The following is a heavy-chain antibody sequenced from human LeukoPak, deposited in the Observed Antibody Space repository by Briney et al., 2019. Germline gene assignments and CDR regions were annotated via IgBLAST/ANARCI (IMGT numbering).Heavy chain of an antibody. D-gene: IGHD3-10*01. CDR3: ASNAMVRGVNRHYYYYMDV. CDR2: INPNSGGT. Sequence: GASVKVSCKASGYTFTSYYMHWVRQAPGQGREWMGWINPNSGGTNYAQKFQGRVTMTRDTSISTAYMELSRLRSDDTAVYYCASNAMVRGVNRHYYYYMDVWGKGTTVTVSS. CDR1: GYTFTSYY. J-gene: IGHJ6*03. V-gene: IGHV1-2*02.